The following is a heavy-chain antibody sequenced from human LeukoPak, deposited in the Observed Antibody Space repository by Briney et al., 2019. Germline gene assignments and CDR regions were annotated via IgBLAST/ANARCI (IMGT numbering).Heavy chain of an antibody. CDR3: ARGPPYYYDSSGYFDY. CDR1: GFTFSSYE. V-gene: IGHV3-48*03. D-gene: IGHD3-22*01. CDR2: ISSSGSTI. J-gene: IGHJ4*02. Sequence: GGSLRLSCAASGFTFSSYEMNWVRQAPGKGLERVSYISSSGSTIYYADSVKGRFTISRDNAKNSLYLQMNSLRAEDTAVYYCARGPPYYYDSSGYFDYWGQGTLVTVSS.